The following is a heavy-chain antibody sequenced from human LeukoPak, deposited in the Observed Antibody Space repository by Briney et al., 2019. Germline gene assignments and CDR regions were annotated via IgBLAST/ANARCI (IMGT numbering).Heavy chain of an antibody. CDR3: ARHEGCGSSCFYGMDV. J-gene: IGHJ6*02. CDR2: IYYSGST. CDR1: GDSISSSSFY. Sequence: PSETLSLTCTVSGDSISSSSFYWGRIRQPPGKGLEWIGTIYYSGSTYYNPSLKSRVSTSVDTSKNQFSLKLGSVTAADTAVYYCARHEGCGSSCFYGMDVWGQGTTVTVSS. D-gene: IGHD2-15*01. V-gene: IGHV4-39*01.